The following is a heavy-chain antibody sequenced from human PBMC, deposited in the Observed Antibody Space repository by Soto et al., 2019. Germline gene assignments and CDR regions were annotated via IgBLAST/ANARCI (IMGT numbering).Heavy chain of an antibody. J-gene: IGHJ5*02. D-gene: IGHD6-13*01. CDR2: INHSGST. Sequence: PSETLSLTCAVYGGSFSGYYWSWIRQPPGKGLEWIGEINHSGSTNYNPSLKSRVTISVDTSKNQFSLKLSSVTAADTAVYYCARARAAAGTFHWFDPWGQGTLVTVSS. CDR3: ARARAAAGTFHWFDP. CDR1: GGSFSGYY. V-gene: IGHV4-34*01.